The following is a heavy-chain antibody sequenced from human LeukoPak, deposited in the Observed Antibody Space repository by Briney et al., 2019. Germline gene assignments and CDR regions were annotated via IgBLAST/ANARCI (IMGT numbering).Heavy chain of an antibody. J-gene: IGHJ3*02. CDR3: AKDSTGILTAEDAFDI. CDR2: ISGSGSGGST. Sequence: GGTLRLSCAASGHTFSSSSMSWVPQAPGKGLEWGSNISGSGSGGSTYYAESVKGRFTIFRDNSKNTLYLQMNSLRAEDTAVYYCAKDSTGILTAEDAFDIWGQGTMVAVSS. D-gene: IGHD3-9*01. V-gene: IGHV3-23*01. CDR1: GHTFSSSS.